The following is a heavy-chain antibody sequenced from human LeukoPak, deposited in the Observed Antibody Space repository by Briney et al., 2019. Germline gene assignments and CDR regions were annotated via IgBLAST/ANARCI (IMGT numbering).Heavy chain of an antibody. J-gene: IGHJ5*02. V-gene: IGHV1-8*01. Sequence: GASVKVSCKASGYTFTSYDINWVRQATGQGLEWMGWMNPNSGNTGYAQKFQGRVTMTMNTSISTAYMELSSLRSEDTAVYYCASNSGSYDWFDPWGQGTLVTVSS. CDR1: GYTFTSYD. CDR2: MNPNSGNT. CDR3: ASNSGSYDWFDP. D-gene: IGHD1-26*01.